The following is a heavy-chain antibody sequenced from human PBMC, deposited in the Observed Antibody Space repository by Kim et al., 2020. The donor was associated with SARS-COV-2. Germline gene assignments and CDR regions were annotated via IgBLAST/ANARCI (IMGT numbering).Heavy chain of an antibody. CDR2: IRSKAYGGTT. V-gene: IGHV3-49*04. J-gene: IGHJ6*02. Sequence: GGSLRLSCTASGFTFGDYAMSWVRQAPWKGLEWVGFIRSKAYGGTTEYAASVKGRFTISRDDSKSIAYLQMNSLKTEDTAVYYCTRDQEADYYDSSGPSGMDVWGQGTTVTVSS. CDR3: TRDQEADYYDSSGPSGMDV. D-gene: IGHD3-22*01. CDR1: GFTFGDYA.